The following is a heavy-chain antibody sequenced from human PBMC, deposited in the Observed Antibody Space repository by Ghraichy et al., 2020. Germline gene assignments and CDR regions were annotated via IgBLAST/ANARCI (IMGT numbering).Heavy chain of an antibody. J-gene: IGHJ6*02. CDR2: IYYSGST. D-gene: IGHD3-9*01. CDR1: GGSISSSSYY. CDR3: ARGEKYYDILTGWDYYYYGMDV. Sequence: SCTVSGGSISSSSYYWGWIRQPPGKGLEWIGSIYYSGSTYYNPSLKSRVTISVDTSKNQFSLKLSSVTAADTAVYYCARGEKYYDILTGWDYYYYGMDVWGQGTTVTVSS. V-gene: IGHV4-39*07.